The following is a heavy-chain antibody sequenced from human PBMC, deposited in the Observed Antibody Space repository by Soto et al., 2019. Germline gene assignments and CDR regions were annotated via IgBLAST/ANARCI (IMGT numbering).Heavy chain of an antibody. J-gene: IGHJ4*02. V-gene: IGHV3-23*01. CDR2: ISASGGST. CDR1: GFTFSSYA. CDR3: ARVGQWLRFSNLDY. Sequence: GGSLRLSCAASGFTFSSYAMRWVRQAPGKGLEWVSTISASGGSTYHADSVKGRFTISRDNSKNTLYLQMNSLRDEDAAVYYCARVGQWLRFSNLDYWGQGT. D-gene: IGHD5-12*01.